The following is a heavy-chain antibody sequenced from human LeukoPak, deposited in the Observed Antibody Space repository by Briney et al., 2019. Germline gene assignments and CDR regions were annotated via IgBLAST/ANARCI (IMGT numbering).Heavy chain of an antibody. Sequence: ASVKVSCKASGYTFTSYYMHWVRQAPGQGLEWMGIINPSGGSTSYAQKFQGRVTMTRDVSTSTVYMELSGLRSENTAVYYCARQAVAGTTTSYYYYYMDVWGKGTTVTVSS. V-gene: IGHV1-46*01. CDR1: GYTFTSYY. CDR3: ARQAVAGTTTSYYYYYMDV. J-gene: IGHJ6*03. D-gene: IGHD6-19*01. CDR2: INPSGGST.